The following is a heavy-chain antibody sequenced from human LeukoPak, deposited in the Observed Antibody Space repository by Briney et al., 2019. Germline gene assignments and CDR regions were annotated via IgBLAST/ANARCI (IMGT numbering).Heavy chain of an antibody. CDR3: ARVTRYYYDSSGYYYDAFDI. Sequence: GASVKVSCKASGGTFSSYAISWVRQAPGQGLEWMGGIIPIFGTANYAQKFQGRVTITADKSTSTAYMELSSLRSEDTAVYYCARVTRYYYDSSGYYYDAFDIWGQGTMVTVSS. V-gene: IGHV1-69*06. CDR2: IIPIFGTA. J-gene: IGHJ3*02. CDR1: GGTFSSYA. D-gene: IGHD3-22*01.